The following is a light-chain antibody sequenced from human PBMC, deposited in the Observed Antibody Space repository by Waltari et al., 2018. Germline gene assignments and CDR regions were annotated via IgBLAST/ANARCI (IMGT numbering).Light chain of an antibody. CDR1: QSVTSSY. CDR2: SAS. J-gene: IGKJ1*01. CDR3: QQYGSSPPT. V-gene: IGKV3-20*01. Sequence: EIVLTQSPGTLSFPPGERVTLSCRASQSVTSSYLAWYQQKPGQAPRLLIYSASNRATGIPDRFSGSGSGTDFTLTISRLEPEDFAVYCCQQYGSSPPTFGQGTKVEIK.